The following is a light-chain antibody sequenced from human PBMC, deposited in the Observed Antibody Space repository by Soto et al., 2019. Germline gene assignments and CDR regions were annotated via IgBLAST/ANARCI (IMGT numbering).Light chain of an antibody. CDR3: VLYMDSGMVV. J-gene: IGLJ2*01. CDR1: SGSVSSSYF. V-gene: IGLV8-61*01. CDR2: TTD. Sequence: QTVVTQEPSLSVSPGGTVTLTCALSSGSVSSSYFPSWYQQTPGQAPRTLIYTTDIRSSGVPDRFSGSILGNKAALTITRAQADDESDYYCVLYMDSGMVVFGGGTKLTVL.